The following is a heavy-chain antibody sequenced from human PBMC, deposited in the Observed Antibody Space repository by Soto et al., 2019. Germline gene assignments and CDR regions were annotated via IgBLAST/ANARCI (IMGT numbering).Heavy chain of an antibody. V-gene: IGHV3-53*01. CDR2: SYSSGTT. CDR3: AEGTTGANFDY. D-gene: IGHD1-1*01. CDR1: GFIVSHNY. Sequence: EVQLVESGGGLIQPGGSLRLSGTPSGFIVSHNYMSWVRQAPGTGLEWVSVSYSSGTTYYADSVKGRFTISRDDSKNTVYLQMNSLRADDTAVYYCAEGTTGANFDYWSQGTLVTVSS. J-gene: IGHJ4*02.